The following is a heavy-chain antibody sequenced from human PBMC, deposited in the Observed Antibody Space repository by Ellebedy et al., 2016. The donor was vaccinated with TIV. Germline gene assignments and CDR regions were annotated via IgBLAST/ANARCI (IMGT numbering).Heavy chain of an antibody. CDR1: GGSISSYY. V-gene: IGHV4-59*01. CDR3: ARRGWTFYYMDF. D-gene: IGHD2-15*01. CDR2: IHYSGSA. Sequence: SETLSLTCTVSGGSISSYYWSWIRQPPGKGLGWIGFIHYSGSANNNPSLQSRVTISVDTSNNQVSLNVNSVTAADTAVYFCARRGWTFYYMDFWGKGTNVTVSS. J-gene: IGHJ6*03.